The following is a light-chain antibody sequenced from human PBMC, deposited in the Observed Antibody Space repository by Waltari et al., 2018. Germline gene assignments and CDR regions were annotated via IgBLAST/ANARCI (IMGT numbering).Light chain of an antibody. CDR1: QSIRNY. J-gene: IGKJ5*01. CDR2: GAS. CDR3: QQSYSTLVT. V-gene: IGKV1-39*01. Sequence: DIQMTQSPSALSASAGDRVTITCRASQSIRNYLNWYQQKPGKPPKVLIYGASSLQSGVPSRFSGSGSGTDFTLIINNLQPEDFAVYYCQQSYSTLVTFGQGTRLEIK.